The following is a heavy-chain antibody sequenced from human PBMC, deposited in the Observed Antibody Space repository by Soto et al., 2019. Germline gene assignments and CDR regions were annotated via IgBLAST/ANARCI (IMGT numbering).Heavy chain of an antibody. Sequence: GGSLRLSCAASGFTFSSYSMNWVRQAPGKGLEWVSYISSSSSTIYYADSVKGRFTISRDNAKNSLYLQMNSLRAEDTAVYYCARDLGGRWYYYFDYWGQGTLVTVSS. J-gene: IGHJ4*02. D-gene: IGHD2-15*01. CDR2: ISSSSSTI. CDR3: ARDLGGRWYYYFDY. CDR1: GFTFSSYS. V-gene: IGHV3-48*01.